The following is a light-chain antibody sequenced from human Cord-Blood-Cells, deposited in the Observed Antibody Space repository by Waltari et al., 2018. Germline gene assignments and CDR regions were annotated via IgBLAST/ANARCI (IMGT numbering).Light chain of an antibody. CDR2: AAS. Sequence: DIQITQSPSPRSASVGDRVTVTCRASQSISSYLNWYQQKPGKAPKLLIYAASSLQSGVPSRFSGSGSGTDFTLTISSLQPEDFATYYCQQSYSTPYSFGQGTKLEIK. V-gene: IGKV1-39*01. CDR1: QSISSY. J-gene: IGKJ2*03. CDR3: QQSYSTPYS.